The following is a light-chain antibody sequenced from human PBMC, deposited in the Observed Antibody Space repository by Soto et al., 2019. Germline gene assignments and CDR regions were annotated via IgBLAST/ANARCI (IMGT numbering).Light chain of an antibody. Sequence: LTQPASVSESPGQSITISCTGTSNGIGNDNFVSWYQQHPGKAPKLLIYEASERPSGVSNRFSGSKSGYTASLTISGLQAEDEADYYCCAYAGTGTFYVFGPGTKVTVL. J-gene: IGLJ1*01. CDR1: SNGIGNDNF. V-gene: IGLV2-23*01. CDR3: CAYAGTGTFYV. CDR2: EAS.